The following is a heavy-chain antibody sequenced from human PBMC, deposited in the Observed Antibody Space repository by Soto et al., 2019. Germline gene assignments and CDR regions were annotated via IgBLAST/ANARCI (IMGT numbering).Heavy chain of an antibody. V-gene: IGHV2-5*02. CDR3: THSPEYPVFDY. Sequence: QITLKESGPTLVKPTQTLTLTCTFSGTSLTMSGVGVGWIRQPPGKALEWLALIYWDDEKRYSPSLKNRLTITKDPSKNQVVLRMTNMDPVDTATYYCTHSPEYPVFDYWGQGTLVTVSS. J-gene: IGHJ4*02. CDR2: IYWDDEK. CDR1: GTSLTMSGVG.